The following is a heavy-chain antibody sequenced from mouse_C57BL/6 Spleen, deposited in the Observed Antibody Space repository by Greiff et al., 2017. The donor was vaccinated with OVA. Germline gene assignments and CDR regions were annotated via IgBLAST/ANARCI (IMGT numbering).Heavy chain of an antibody. CDR1: GFTFSSYA. V-gene: IGHV5-9-1*02. CDR2: ISSGGDYI. J-gene: IGHJ4*01. D-gene: IGHD2-5*01. Sequence: EVQLVESGEGLVKPGGSLKLSCAASGFTFSSYAMSWVRQTPEKRLEWVAYISSGGDYIYYADTVKGRFTISRDNARNTLYLQMSSLKSEDTAMNYCTRGGSNYGGAMDYWGQGTSVTVSS. CDR3: TRGGSNYGGAMDY.